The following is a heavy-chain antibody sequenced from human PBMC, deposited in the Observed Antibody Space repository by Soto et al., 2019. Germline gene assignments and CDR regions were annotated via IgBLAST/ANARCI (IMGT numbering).Heavy chain of an antibody. CDR1: GGSISGSSYY. Sequence: SETLSLTCAVSGGSISGSSYYWAWLRQSPGKGREWIGSVFYTGFTSYNPSLESRVSVSVDTSKIQFSLKLIAVTAADTAVYYCANSQKGYNWNYFDHWGQGALVTVSS. V-gene: IGHV4-39*01. D-gene: IGHD1-20*01. CDR3: ANSQKGYNWNYFDH. J-gene: IGHJ4*02. CDR2: VFYTGFT.